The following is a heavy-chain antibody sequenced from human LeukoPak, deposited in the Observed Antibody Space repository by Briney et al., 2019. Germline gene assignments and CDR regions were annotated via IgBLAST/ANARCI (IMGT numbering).Heavy chain of an antibody. D-gene: IGHD3-10*01. J-gene: IGHJ4*02. CDR3: ARGLYYYGSGSYAGGY. Sequence: ASVKVSCKASGYTFTGYYMHWVRQAPGQGLEWMGWINPNSGGTNYAQKFQGRVTMTRDTSISTAYMELSRLGSDDTAVYYCARGLYYYGSGSYAGGYWGQGTLVTVSS. CDR1: GYTFTGYY. CDR2: INPNSGGT. V-gene: IGHV1-2*02.